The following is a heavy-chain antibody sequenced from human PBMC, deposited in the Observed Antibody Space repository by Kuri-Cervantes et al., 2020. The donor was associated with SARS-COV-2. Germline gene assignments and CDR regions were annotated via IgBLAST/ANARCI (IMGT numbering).Heavy chain of an antibody. V-gene: IGHV4-4*07. CDR2: IYTSGST. D-gene: IGHD6-13*01. Sequence: SETLSLTCTVSGGSISSYYWSWIRQPAGKGLEWIGRIYTSGSTNYNPSLKSRVTISVDTSKNQFPLKLSSVTAADTAVYYCARLLIAAAGPDFDYWGQGTLVTVSS. CDR3: ARLLIAAAGPDFDY. CDR1: GGSISSYY. J-gene: IGHJ4*02.